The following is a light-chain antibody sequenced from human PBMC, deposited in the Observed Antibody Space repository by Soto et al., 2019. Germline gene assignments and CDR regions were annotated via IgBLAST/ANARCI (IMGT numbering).Light chain of an antibody. J-gene: IGKJ1*01. V-gene: IGKV1-5*03. CDR2: KAS. Sequence: DIQMTQSPSTLSASVGDRVTITCRASQSVSSWLAWFQQKPGKAPKLLIYKASNLQSGVSSRFSGGGSGTEFTLTISSLQPDDFATYYCHQYKTYWTFGPGTKVEIK. CDR1: QSVSSW. CDR3: HQYKTYWT.